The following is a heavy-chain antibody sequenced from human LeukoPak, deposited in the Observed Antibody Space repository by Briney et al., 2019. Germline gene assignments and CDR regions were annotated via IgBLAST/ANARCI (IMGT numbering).Heavy chain of an antibody. Sequence: GGSLRLSCAASGFTFSSYSMNWVRQASGKGLEWVSSISSSSSYIYYADSVKGRFTISRDNAKNSLYLQMNSLRAEDTAVYYCARALSSGWYYFDYWGQGTLVTVSS. CDR3: ARALSSGWYYFDY. J-gene: IGHJ4*02. D-gene: IGHD6-19*01. V-gene: IGHV3-21*01. CDR2: ISSSSSYI. CDR1: GFTFSSYS.